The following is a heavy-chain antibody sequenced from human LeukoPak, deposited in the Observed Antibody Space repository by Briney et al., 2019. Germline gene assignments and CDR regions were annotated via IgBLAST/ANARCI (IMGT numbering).Heavy chain of an antibody. CDR1: GFTVSSNY. CDR3: ARGGPDSSDYSSLFDY. D-gene: IGHD3-22*01. Sequence: PGGSLRLSCAASGFTVSSNYMSWVRQAPGKGLEWVSVIYSGGSTYYADSVKGRFTISRDNAKNTLHLQMTSLRAEDTAVYYCARGGPDSSDYSSLFDYWGRGILVTVSS. V-gene: IGHV3-66*01. CDR2: IYSGGST. J-gene: IGHJ4*02.